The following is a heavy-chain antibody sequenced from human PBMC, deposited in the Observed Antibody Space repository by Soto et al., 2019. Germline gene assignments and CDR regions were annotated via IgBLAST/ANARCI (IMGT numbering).Heavy chain of an antibody. CDR1: GGTFSSYT. CDR2: IIPILGIA. J-gene: IGHJ6*02. CDR3: ARVRGISYCGGDCYDNYYYYGMDV. V-gene: IGHV1-69*02. Sequence: SVKVSCKASGGTFSSYTISWVRQAPGQGLEWMGRIIPILGIANYAQKFQGRVTITADKSTSTAYMELSSLRSEDTAVYYCARVRGISYCGGDCYDNYYYYGMDVWGQGTLVTVSS. D-gene: IGHD2-21*02.